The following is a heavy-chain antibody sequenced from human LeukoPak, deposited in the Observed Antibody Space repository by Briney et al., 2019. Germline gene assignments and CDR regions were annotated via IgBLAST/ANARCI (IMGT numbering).Heavy chain of an antibody. Sequence: PSETLSLTCTVSGGSISSSSYYWGWIRQPPGKGLEWIGSIYYSGSTYYNPSLKSRVTISVDTSKNQFSLKLSSVTAADTAVYYCASGGCSSTSCYNYYFDYWGQGTLVTVSS. CDR2: IYYSGST. CDR1: GGSISSSSYY. J-gene: IGHJ4*02. V-gene: IGHV4-39*07. CDR3: ASGGCSSTSCYNYYFDY. D-gene: IGHD2-2*02.